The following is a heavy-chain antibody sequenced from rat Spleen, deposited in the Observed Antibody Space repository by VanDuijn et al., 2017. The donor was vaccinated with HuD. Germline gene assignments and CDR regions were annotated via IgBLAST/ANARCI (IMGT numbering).Heavy chain of an antibody. V-gene: IGHV5-58*01. CDR1: GFTFSRYW. Sequence: EVQLAETGGGLVQPGRSLKLSCVASGFTFSRYWMYWVRQAPGKGLEWVSSISNEGVNTYYPDSVKGRFTISRDNTENTVYLQMNSLRSEDTATYYCTRDTGDYWGQGVMVTVSS. CDR3: TRDTGDY. D-gene: IGHD4-1*01. J-gene: IGHJ2*01. CDR2: ISNEGVNT.